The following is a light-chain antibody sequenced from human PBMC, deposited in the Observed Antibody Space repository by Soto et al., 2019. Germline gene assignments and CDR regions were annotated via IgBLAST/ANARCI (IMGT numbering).Light chain of an antibody. CDR1: SSDVGGYNY. J-gene: IGLJ2*01. Sequence: QSVLTQPASVSGSPGQSITISCTGTSSDVGGYNYVSWYQQHPGKAPKLRIYEVSNRPSGGSNRFSGSKSGNTAALTISGLQAEDEADYYCSSYTSSSTLVFGGGTKLAVL. CDR2: EVS. CDR3: SSYTSSSTLV. V-gene: IGLV2-14*01.